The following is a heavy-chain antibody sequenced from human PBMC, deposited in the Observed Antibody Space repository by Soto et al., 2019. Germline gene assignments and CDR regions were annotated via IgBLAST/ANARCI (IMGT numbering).Heavy chain of an antibody. V-gene: IGHV4-59*08. D-gene: IGHD6-19*01. Sequence: QVQLQESGPGLVKPSETLSLTCTVSGGSISSYYWSWIRQPPGKGLEWIGYIYYSGSTNYNPSLRSRVTLSVDTSKNQFSLKLSSVTAADTAVYYCARRRYSSGWSVGGDSYFDYWGQGTLVTVSS. CDR3: ARRRYSSGWSVGGDSYFDY. CDR1: GGSISSYY. CDR2: IYYSGST. J-gene: IGHJ4*02.